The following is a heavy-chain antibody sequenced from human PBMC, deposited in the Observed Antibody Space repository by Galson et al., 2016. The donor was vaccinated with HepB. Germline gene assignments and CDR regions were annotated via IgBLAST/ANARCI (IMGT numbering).Heavy chain of an antibody. Sequence: SLRLSCAVSGFSVSNHHVKWVRQAPGKGLEWVSGIFNGGGTDYADSVKGRFTISRDDSKNTVYLRMNSLRRDDTALYYCAGYGGNSVWGQGTLVTVSS. J-gene: IGHJ4*02. CDR1: GFSVSNHH. CDR3: AGYGGNSV. D-gene: IGHD4-23*01. V-gene: IGHV3-53*01. CDR2: IFNGGGT.